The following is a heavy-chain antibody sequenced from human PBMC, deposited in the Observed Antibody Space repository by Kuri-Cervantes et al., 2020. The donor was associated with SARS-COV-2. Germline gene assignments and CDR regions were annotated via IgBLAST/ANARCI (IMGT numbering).Heavy chain of an antibody. J-gene: IGHJ6*02. D-gene: IGHD3-16*01. V-gene: IGHV4-4*07. CDR3: ARAILGDDSVHYGMDV. Sequence: ESLKIPCSLFGGSISGYYWSWIRQSAGKGLEFIGRVYSSGGTNYNPSLESRVTMSIDTAKNQVSLRLTSVTAADTAVYYCARAILGDDSVHYGMDVWGQGTSVTVSS. CDR1: GGSISGYY. CDR2: VYSSGGT.